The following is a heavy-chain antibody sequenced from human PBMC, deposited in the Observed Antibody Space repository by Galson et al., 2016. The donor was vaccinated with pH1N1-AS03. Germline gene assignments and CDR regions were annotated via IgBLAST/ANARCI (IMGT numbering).Heavy chain of an antibody. CDR3: AAGRTNAFDF. D-gene: IGHD1-14*01. CDR1: GGSISSSTW. Sequence: SETLSLTCVVSGGSISSSTWWSWVRQSPRKGLEWIGEIYHSGSTNYNPSLKSRVTMSVDKSKNQFSLKLNPVTAADTAVYYCAAGRTNAFDFWGQGTKVTVSS. CDR2: IYHSGST. J-gene: IGHJ3*01. V-gene: IGHV4-4*02.